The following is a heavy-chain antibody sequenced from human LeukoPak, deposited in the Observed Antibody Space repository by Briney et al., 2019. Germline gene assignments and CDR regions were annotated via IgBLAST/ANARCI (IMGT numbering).Heavy chain of an antibody. CDR3: AKAVYDTSGHYYYYFDY. CDR2: INNDGTAT. V-gene: IGHV3-74*01. D-gene: IGHD3-22*01. CDR1: GFTFSAYW. J-gene: IGHJ4*02. Sequence: PGGSLRLSCAASGFTFSAYWMHWVRQVPGKGLVWVSRINNDGTATFFADSVKGRFTISRDNSKNTLFLQMNSLRAEDTAVYYCAKAVYDTSGHYYYYFDYWGQGTLVTVSS.